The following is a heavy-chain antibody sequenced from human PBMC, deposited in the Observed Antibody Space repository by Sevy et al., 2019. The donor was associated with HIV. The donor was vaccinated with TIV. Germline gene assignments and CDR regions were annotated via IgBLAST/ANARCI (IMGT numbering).Heavy chain of an antibody. J-gene: IGHJ4*02. Sequence: GGSLRLSCSASGFTFSYYGMYWVRQAPGKGLQYVSGISSNGGSTDYADSVKGRFTISRDNSKNTLYLQMSSLRPEDTAVYYCLRDLLRPGVVPGASFDHWGQGTLVTVSS. CDR1: GFTFSYYG. V-gene: IGHV3-64D*06. D-gene: IGHD2-2*01. CDR2: ISSNGGST. CDR3: LRDLLRPGVVPGASFDH.